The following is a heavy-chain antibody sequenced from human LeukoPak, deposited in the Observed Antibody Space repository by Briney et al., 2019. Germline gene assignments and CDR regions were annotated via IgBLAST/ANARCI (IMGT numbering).Heavy chain of an antibody. Sequence: PGEPLPTSCKCSGSSFTSYWICGARQMPGKGREWMGRIDPSDSYINYSPSFQGHVSISADKSISTAYLQWSSLKASDTAMYYCACHLSCTGGGCSYFDYWGEGNLVTVSS. J-gene: IGHJ4*02. V-gene: IGHV5-10-1*01. CDR3: ACHLSCTGGGCSYFDY. CDR2: IDPSDSYI. D-gene: IGHD2-15*01. CDR1: GSSFTSYW.